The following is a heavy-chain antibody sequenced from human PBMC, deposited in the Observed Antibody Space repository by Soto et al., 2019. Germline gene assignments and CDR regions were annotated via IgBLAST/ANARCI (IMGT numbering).Heavy chain of an antibody. V-gene: IGHV1-2*02. Sequence: SVKVACTASGYPFTGYYIHWVRRAPGQGLEWMGWINPNSGGTNYAQKFQGRVTMTRDTSISTAYMELSRLRSDDTAVYYCAAFSALIFGVVNLRGPWGQGTLVTVSS. J-gene: IGHJ5*02. CDR2: INPNSGGT. CDR1: GYPFTGYY. CDR3: AAFSALIFGVVNLRGP. D-gene: IGHD3-3*01.